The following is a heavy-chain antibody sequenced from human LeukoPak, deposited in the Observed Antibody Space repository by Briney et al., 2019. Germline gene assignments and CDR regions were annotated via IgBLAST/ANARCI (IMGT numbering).Heavy chain of an antibody. CDR3: ARGGSSSWYGS. D-gene: IGHD6-13*01. J-gene: IGHJ5*01. CDR2: INSDGSTT. Sequence: QPGGSLRLSCAASGFTFSSYWMHWVSQAPGKGLVRVSRINSDGSTTSHADSVKGRFTISRDNAKNTLFLQMNSLRAEDTAVYYCARGGSSSWYGSWGQGTLVTVSS. V-gene: IGHV3-74*01. CDR1: GFTFSSYW.